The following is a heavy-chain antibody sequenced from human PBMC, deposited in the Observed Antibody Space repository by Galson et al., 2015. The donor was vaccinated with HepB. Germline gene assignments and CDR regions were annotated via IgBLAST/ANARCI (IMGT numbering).Heavy chain of an antibody. V-gene: IGHV3-23*01. CDR1: GFTFSRYA. D-gene: IGHD6-19*01. CDR3: VKDHLALAGSRGRGLDP. Sequence: SLRLSCAASGFTFSRYAMTWVRQAPGKGLEWVSRITDSGGNTEYADSVKGRFTISRDNSKNTLYLHMNSLRAEDTAIYYCVKDHLALAGSRGRGLDPWGQGTLVTVSS. J-gene: IGHJ5*02. CDR2: ITDSGGNT.